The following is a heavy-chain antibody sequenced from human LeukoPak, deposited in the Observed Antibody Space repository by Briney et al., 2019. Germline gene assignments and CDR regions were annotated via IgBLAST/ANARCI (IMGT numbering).Heavy chain of an antibody. D-gene: IGHD3-10*01. CDR3: ARHLVRGVIPYYMDV. V-gene: IGHV4-30-4*07. CDR2: IYYSGST. Sequence: SETLSLTCAVSGGSISSGGYSWRWLRQPPGKGLEWIGYIYYSGSTYYDPSLKSRVTISVDTSKNQFSLKLSSVTAADTAVYYCARHLVRGVIPYYMDVWGKGTTVTVSS. J-gene: IGHJ6*03. CDR1: GGSISSGGYS.